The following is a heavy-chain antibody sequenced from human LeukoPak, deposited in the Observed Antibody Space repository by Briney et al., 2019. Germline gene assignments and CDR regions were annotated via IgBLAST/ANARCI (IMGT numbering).Heavy chain of an antibody. CDR2: IKQDGSEK. J-gene: IGHJ3*02. Sequence: PGGSLRLSCAASGFTFSSYWMSWVRQAPGKGLEWVANIKQDGSEKYYVDSVEGRFTISRDNAKNSLYLQMNSLRAEDTAVYCCARELLRYFDWLTDAFDIWGQGTMVTVSS. CDR1: GFTFSSYW. V-gene: IGHV3-7*01. CDR3: ARELLRYFDWLTDAFDI. D-gene: IGHD3-9*01.